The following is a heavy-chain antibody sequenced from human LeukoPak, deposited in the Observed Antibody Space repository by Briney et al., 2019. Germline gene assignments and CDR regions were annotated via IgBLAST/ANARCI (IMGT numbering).Heavy chain of an antibody. V-gene: IGHV1-69*06. D-gene: IGHD2-2*02. CDR2: IIPIFGTA. J-gene: IGHJ6*03. Sequence: ASVKVSCKASGGTFSSYAISWVRQAPGQGLEWMGGIIPIFGTANYAQKFQGRVTITADKSTSTVYMELSSLRSEDTAVYYCARVAAEVVGVPGAIGFGWLRRDYHYMDVWGKGTTVTVSS. CDR1: GGTFSSYA. CDR3: ARVAAEVVGVPGAIGFGWLRRDYHYMDV.